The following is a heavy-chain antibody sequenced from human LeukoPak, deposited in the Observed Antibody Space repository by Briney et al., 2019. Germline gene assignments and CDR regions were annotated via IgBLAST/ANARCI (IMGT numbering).Heavy chain of an antibody. J-gene: IGHJ4*02. V-gene: IGHV1-69*02. Sequence: ASVKVSCKASGGTFSSYTISWVRQAPGQGLEWMGRIIPILGIAKYAQKFQGRVTITADKSTSTAYMELSSLRSEDTAVYYCARAPAAPIVGATLYYFDYWGQGTLVTVSS. CDR2: IIPILGIA. CDR1: GGTFSSYT. D-gene: IGHD1-26*01. CDR3: ARAPAAPIVGATLYYFDY.